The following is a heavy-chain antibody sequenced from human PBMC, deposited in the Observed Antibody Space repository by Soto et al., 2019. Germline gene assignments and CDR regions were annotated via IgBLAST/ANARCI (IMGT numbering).Heavy chain of an antibody. V-gene: IGHV1-69*01. Sequence: QVQLVQSGAEVRKPGCSVKVSCQASGDTFDTDSINWVRQVPGQGLEWMGGIIPMLEKPSYAQTLQDRVTITADASAKRVYMELRSLRSEDTAVYFCARLGRGAFDPWGQGTPVTVSS. D-gene: IGHD7-27*01. CDR2: IIPMLEKP. CDR3: ARLGRGAFDP. J-gene: IGHJ5*02. CDR1: GDTFDTDS.